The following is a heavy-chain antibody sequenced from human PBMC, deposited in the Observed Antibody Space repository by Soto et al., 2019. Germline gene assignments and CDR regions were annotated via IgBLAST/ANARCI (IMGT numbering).Heavy chain of an antibody. V-gene: IGHV3-30-3*01. CDR1: GFTFSSYA. D-gene: IGHD3-10*01. Sequence: GGSLRLSCAASGFTFSSYAMHWVRQAPGKGLEWVAVISYDVSNKYYADSVKGRFTISRDNSKNTLYLQMNSLRAEDTAVYYCARDLHGSGSYYYYYYYGMDVWGQGTTVTVSS. CDR2: ISYDVSNK. CDR3: ARDLHGSGSYYYYYYYGMDV. J-gene: IGHJ6*02.